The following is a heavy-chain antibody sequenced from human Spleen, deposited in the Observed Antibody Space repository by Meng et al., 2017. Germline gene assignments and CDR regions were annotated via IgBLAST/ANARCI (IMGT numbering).Heavy chain of an antibody. CDR1: ESNFPDYG. CDR3: ARDEDISAAGKLFGDY. CDR2: IDPKSGDT. J-gene: IGHJ4*02. D-gene: IGHD6-13*01. Sequence: QVQLVQAGAEVKKPGASVKVSCKPSESNFPDYGLHWVRRAPGQGLEWMGRIDPKSGDTHYAQRFQGRVTMTGDTSISTAYMELSGLTSDDTAMYYCARDEDISAAGKLFGDYWGQGTLVTVSS. V-gene: IGHV1-2*06.